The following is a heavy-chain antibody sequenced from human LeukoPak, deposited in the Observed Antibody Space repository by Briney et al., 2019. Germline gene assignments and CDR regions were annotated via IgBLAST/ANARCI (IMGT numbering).Heavy chain of an antibody. V-gene: IGHV3-74*01. D-gene: IGHD6-6*01. CDR1: GFTFRCYW. Sequence: GGSLRLSCAVSGFTFRCYWMHWVRQAPGKGLVWVSRISGDGSMTNYADSVKGRFTISRDNAKNTVYLQMNSLRAEDTAVYYCARYSSSSGGASHYLDYWGQGTLVTVSS. J-gene: IGHJ4*02. CDR3: ARYSSSSGGASHYLDY. CDR2: ISGDGSMT.